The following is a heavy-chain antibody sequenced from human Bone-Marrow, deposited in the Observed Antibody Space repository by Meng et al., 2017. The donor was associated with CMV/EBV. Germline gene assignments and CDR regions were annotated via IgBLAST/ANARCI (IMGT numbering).Heavy chain of an antibody. J-gene: IGHJ6*02. CDR2: IIPIVGVT. V-gene: IGHV1-69*10. D-gene: IGHD1-1*01. Sequence: SVKVSCKASGGAFSNYPISWVRQAPGQGLEWMGGIIPIVGVTSYAQKFQGRVTITADKSTSTAYMELSSLRSEDTAVYYCARDLPNWNDFSYYGMDVWGQGTTVTVSS. CDR1: GGAFSNYP. CDR3: ARDLPNWNDFSYYGMDV.